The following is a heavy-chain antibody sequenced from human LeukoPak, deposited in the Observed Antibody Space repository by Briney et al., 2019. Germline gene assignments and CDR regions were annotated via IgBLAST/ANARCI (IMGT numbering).Heavy chain of an antibody. CDR1: GGSISSGDYS. CDR3: ARSGYDSSGYFWDWFDP. J-gene: IGHJ5*02. Sequence: SETLSLTCAVSGGSISSGDYSWSWIRQPPEKGLEWIGHTYHSGSTYYNPSLKSRVTMSVDRSKNQFSLKLSSVTAADTAVYYCARSGYDSSGYFWDWFDPWGQGTLVTVSS. CDR2: TYHSGST. D-gene: IGHD3-22*01. V-gene: IGHV4-30-2*01.